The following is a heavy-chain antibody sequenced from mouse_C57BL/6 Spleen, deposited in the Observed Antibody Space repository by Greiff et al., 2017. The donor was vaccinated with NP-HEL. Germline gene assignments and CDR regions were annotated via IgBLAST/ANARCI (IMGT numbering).Heavy chain of an antibody. Sequence: QVQLQQPGAELVMPGASVKLSCKASGYTFTSYWMHWVKQRPGQGLEWIGEIDPSDSYTNYNQKFKGKSTLTVDKSSSTAYMQLISLTSEDSAVYYSARGDSNYWYFDVWGTGTTVTVSS. CDR2: IDPSDSYT. V-gene: IGHV1-69*01. CDR1: GYTFTSYW. J-gene: IGHJ1*03. CDR3: ARGDSNYWYFDV. D-gene: IGHD2-5*01.